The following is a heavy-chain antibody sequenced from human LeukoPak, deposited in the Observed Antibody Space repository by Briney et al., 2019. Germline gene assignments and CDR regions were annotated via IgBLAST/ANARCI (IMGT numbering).Heavy chain of an antibody. D-gene: IGHD4-17*01. V-gene: IGHV3-64*01. CDR1: GFTFSSYA. Sequence: GGSLRLSCAASGFTFSSYAMYWVRQAPGSGLDYVSGISSNGGSTYYANSVKGRFTISRDYSKNTLHLQMGSLRPDDTVVYYCARGPYGDPTHYCDYWGQGTLVTVSS. CDR3: ARGPYGDPTHYCDY. J-gene: IGHJ4*02. CDR2: ISSNGGST.